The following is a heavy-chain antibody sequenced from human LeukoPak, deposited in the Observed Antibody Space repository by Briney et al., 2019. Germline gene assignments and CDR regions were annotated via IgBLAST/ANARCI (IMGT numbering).Heavy chain of an antibody. Sequence: GGSLRLSCAASGFTFSSFDMHWVRQPTGQGLEWVSTIGTASDTYYPGSVESQFTLSRDNAKNSLYLQMNSLTAGDTAVYYCARGPPRGKYYYMDVWGKGTTVTVSS. D-gene: IGHD1-1*01. CDR1: GFTFSSFD. J-gene: IGHJ6*03. CDR2: IGTASDT. V-gene: IGHV3-13*01. CDR3: ARGPPRGKYYYMDV.